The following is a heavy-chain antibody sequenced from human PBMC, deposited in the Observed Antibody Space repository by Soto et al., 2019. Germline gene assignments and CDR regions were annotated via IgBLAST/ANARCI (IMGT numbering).Heavy chain of an antibody. J-gene: IGHJ4*02. Sequence: ASVKVSCKASGYTFTTYAMHWVRRAPGQRLEWMGWINAGNGKTKYSQKFQGRVTITRDTSATTAYMELSSLRSEDTAVYYCAPAGDARTTTNCYMIDYWGQGTLVTVSS. V-gene: IGHV1-3*01. D-gene: IGHD2-2*02. CDR2: INAGNGKT. CDR3: APAGDARTTTNCYMIDY. CDR1: GYTFTTYA.